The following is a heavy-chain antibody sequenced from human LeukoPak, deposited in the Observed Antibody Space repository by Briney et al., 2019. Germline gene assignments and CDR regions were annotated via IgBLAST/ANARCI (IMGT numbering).Heavy chain of an antibody. CDR2: IKQDGSEK. Sequence: GSLRLSCAASGFTFSSYWMTWVRQAPGKGLEWVANIKQDGSEKYYVDSVKGRFTISRDNAKNSLYLQMNSLRAEDTAVYYCAINGCYRGVCDFDVWGQGTMVTVSS. CDR3: AINGCYRGVCDFDV. V-gene: IGHV3-7*01. J-gene: IGHJ3*01. CDR1: GFTFSSYW. D-gene: IGHD2-21*01.